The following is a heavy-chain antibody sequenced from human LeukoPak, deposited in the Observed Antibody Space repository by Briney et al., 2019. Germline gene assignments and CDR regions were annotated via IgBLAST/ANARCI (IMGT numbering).Heavy chain of an antibody. CDR2: IYSGGST. CDR1: GFTVSSNY. CDR3: AKVHRDGYNLDY. Sequence: GGSLRLSCAASGFTVSSNYMSWVRQAPGKGLEWVSVIYSGGSTYYADSVKGRFTISRDNSKNTLYLQMNSLRAEDTAVYYCAKVHRDGYNLDYWGQGTLVTVSS. J-gene: IGHJ4*02. V-gene: IGHV3-66*01. D-gene: IGHD5-24*01.